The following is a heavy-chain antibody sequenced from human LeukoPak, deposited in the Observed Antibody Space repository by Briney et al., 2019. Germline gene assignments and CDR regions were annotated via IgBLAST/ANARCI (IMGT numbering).Heavy chain of an antibody. D-gene: IGHD7-27*01. CDR1: GYTFTGHY. CDR3: ARDNNWGPDY. Sequence: ASVKLSCKASGYTFTGHYMHWVRQAPGQGLEWMGWIKPDTGVTYYAQNFQGRFTMTTDTSISTVYMELSSLRSDDTAVYYCARDNNWGPDYWGQGTLVTVSS. CDR2: IKPDTGVT. V-gene: IGHV1-2*02. J-gene: IGHJ4*02.